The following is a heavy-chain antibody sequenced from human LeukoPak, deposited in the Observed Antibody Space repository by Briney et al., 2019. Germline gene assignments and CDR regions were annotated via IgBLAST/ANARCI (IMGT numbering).Heavy chain of an antibody. CDR1: GGSISSYY. CDR2: IYTSGST. CDR3: AREYYDSSGYVDY. J-gene: IGHJ4*02. Sequence: SETLSLTCTVSGGSISSYYCSWIRQPAGKGLERIGRIYTSGSTNYNPSLKSRVTMSVDTSKNQFSLKLSSVTAADTAVYYCAREYYDSSGYVDYWGQGTLVTVSS. D-gene: IGHD3-22*01. V-gene: IGHV4-4*07.